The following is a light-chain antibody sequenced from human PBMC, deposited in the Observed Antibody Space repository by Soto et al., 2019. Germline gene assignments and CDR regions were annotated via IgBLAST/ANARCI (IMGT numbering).Light chain of an antibody. CDR2: GVS. V-gene: IGKV3D-15*01. CDR1: QRVTNN. CDR3: QQYNNWPPRYT. Sequence: ELVMTQSPATLSVSPGERATLSCRASQRVTNNLAWYQQKPGQPPKLVLYGVSTRAAGIPARFNGSGSGTEFTLTISSLQSEDFAVHYCQQYNNWPPRYTFGQGTKLEIK. J-gene: IGKJ2*01.